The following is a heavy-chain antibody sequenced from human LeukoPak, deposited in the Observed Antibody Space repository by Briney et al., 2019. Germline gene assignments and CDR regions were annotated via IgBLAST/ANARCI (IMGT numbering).Heavy chain of an antibody. D-gene: IGHD3-3*01. CDR2: IHYTGST. CDR3: ARHPIERSLGGVPDWFDP. V-gene: IGHV4-39*07. CDR1: GGSIDSGDYY. Sequence: PSETLSLTCTVSGGSIDSGDYYWGWVRQPPGKGLERIASIHYTGSTYYDPSLKSRVTLSVDTSKNQFSLNLYSVTAADTAIYYCARHPIERSLGGVPDWFDPWGQGTLVTVSS. J-gene: IGHJ5*02.